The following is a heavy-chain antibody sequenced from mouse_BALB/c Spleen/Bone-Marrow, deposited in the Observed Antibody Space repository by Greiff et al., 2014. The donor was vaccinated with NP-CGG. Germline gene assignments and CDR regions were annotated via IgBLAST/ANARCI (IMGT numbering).Heavy chain of an antibody. J-gene: IGHJ2*01. V-gene: IGHV1-80*01. CDR3: ARQYGNYFDY. D-gene: IGHD2-10*02. CDR1: GYAFSSYW. CDR2: IYPGDGDT. Sequence: HLVESGAELVRPGSSVKISCKASGYAFSSYWMNWVKQRPGQGLEWIGQIYPGDGDTNYNGKFKGKATLTADKSSSTAYMQLSSLTSEDSAVYFCARQYGNYFDYWGQGTTLTVSS.